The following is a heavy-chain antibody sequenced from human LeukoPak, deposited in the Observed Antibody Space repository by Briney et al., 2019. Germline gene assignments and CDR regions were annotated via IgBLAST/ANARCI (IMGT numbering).Heavy chain of an antibody. CDR2: MYYNGKT. D-gene: IGHD1-26*01. V-gene: IGHV4-39*07. CDR3: ARDAIVGATTWFDP. CDR1: GASISSSSYY. Sequence: SETLSLTCIVSGASISSSSYYWGWIRQAPGKGLEWIGSMYYNGKTYYNPSLKSRVTISVDTSKNQLSLRLTSVTAADTAVYYCARDAIVGATTWFDPWGQGTLVTVSS. J-gene: IGHJ5*02.